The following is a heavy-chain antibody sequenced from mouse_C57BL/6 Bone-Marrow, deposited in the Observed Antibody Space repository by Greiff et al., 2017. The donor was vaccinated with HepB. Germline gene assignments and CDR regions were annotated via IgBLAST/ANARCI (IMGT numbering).Heavy chain of an antibody. CDR3: ASPVLLRACFAY. D-gene: IGHD1-1*01. CDR2: IYPRSGNT. J-gene: IGHJ3*01. V-gene: IGHV1-81*01. CDR1: GYTFTSYG. Sequence: QVQLKQSGAELARPGASVKLSCKASGYTFTSYGISWVKQRTGQGLEWIGEIYPRSGNTYYNEKFKGKATLTADKSSSKAYMELRSLTSEDSAVYFCASPVLLRACFAYWGQGTLVTVSA.